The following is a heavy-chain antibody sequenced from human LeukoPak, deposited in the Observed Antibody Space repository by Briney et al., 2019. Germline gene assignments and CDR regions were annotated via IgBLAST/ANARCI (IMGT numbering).Heavy chain of an antibody. Sequence: PGRTLRLSCAASVFTFSTYAMSWVRQAPGKGREWVLAISGGGDTTHYADSVKGRFTIPRDNSKNTLYLQMNDLRAEDTAVYYCAKGRNIPMDVWGQGTTVTVFS. CDR3: AKGRNIPMDV. V-gene: IGHV3-23*01. CDR2: ISGGGDTT. J-gene: IGHJ6*02. CDR1: VFTFSTYA.